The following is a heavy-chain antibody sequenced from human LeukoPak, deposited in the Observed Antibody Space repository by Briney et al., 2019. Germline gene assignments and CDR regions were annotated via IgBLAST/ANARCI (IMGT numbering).Heavy chain of an antibody. D-gene: IGHD3-9*01. CDR2: MNPNSGNT. Sequence: GASVKVSCKASGYTFTSYDINWVRQATGQGLEWMGWMNPNSGNTGYAQKFQGRVTMTRNTSISTAYMELSSLRSEDTAVYYCARGLRYFDWLPSGGMDVWGQGTTVTVSS. CDR3: ARGLRYFDWLPSGGMDV. V-gene: IGHV1-8*01. J-gene: IGHJ6*02. CDR1: GYTFTSYD.